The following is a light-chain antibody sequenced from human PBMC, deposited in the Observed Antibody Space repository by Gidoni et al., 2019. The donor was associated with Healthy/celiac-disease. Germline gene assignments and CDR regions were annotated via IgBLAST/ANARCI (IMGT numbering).Light chain of an antibody. Sequence: PSSLSASVGDRVTITCRASQSISSYLNWYQQKPGKAPKLLIYAASSLQSGVPSRFSGSGSGTDFTLTISSLQPEDFATYYCQQSYSTPYTFGQGTKLEIK. CDR3: QQSYSTPYT. CDR1: QSISSY. J-gene: IGKJ2*01. CDR2: AAS. V-gene: IGKV1-39*01.